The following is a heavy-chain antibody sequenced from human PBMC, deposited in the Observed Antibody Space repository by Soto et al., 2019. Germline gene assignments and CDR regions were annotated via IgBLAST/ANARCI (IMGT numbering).Heavy chain of an antibody. CDR3: ARGRGSYSFDY. Sequence: QTGGSLRLSCAASGFTFSGYAMNWVRQAPGKGLEWVSSISGSGSSTNYADSVKGRFTIARDNSKNTLYLQMNSLRAEDTAVYYCARGRGSYSFDYWGQGTLVTVSS. CDR2: ISGSGSST. J-gene: IGHJ4*02. V-gene: IGHV3-23*01. D-gene: IGHD1-26*01. CDR1: GFTFSGYA.